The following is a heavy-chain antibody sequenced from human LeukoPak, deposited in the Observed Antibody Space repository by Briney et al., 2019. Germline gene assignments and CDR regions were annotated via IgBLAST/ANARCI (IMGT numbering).Heavy chain of an antibody. CDR2: ISYDGSNK. J-gene: IGHJ6*02. Sequence: GRSLRLSCAASGFTFSSYGMHWVRQAPGKGLEWVAVISYDGSNKYYADSVKGRFTISRDNSKNTLYLQMNSLRAEDTALYYCAKEGYYYDSSGYNYYYGMDVWGQGTTVTVSS. CDR3: AKEGYYYDSSGYNYYYGMDV. CDR1: GFTFSSYG. D-gene: IGHD3-22*01. V-gene: IGHV3-30*18.